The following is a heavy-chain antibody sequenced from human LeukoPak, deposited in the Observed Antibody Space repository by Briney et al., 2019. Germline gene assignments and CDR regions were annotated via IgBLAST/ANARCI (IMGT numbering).Heavy chain of an antibody. D-gene: IGHD5-12*01. J-gene: IGHJ4*02. Sequence: GASVKVSCKASGGTFSSYTISWGRQAPGQGLEWMGRIIPILGIANYAQKFQGRVTITADKSTSTAYMELSSLRSEDTAVYYCARDLVATTTNFDYWGQGTLVTVSS. CDR3: ARDLVATTTNFDY. CDR2: IIPILGIA. CDR1: GGTFSSYT. V-gene: IGHV1-69*04.